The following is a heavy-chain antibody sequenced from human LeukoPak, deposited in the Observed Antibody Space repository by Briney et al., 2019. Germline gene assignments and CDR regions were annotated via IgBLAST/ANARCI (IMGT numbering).Heavy chain of an antibody. V-gene: IGHV1-2*02. CDR3: ARAEEDGFSLDY. Sequence: ASVKVSCKASGYTFTGYYMHWVRRAPGQGLEWMGWINPNSGGTNYAQKFQGRVTMTRDTSISTAYMELSRLRSDDTAVYYCARAEEDGFSLDYWGQGTLVTVSS. CDR1: GYTFTGYY. J-gene: IGHJ4*02. D-gene: IGHD5-24*01. CDR2: INPNSGGT.